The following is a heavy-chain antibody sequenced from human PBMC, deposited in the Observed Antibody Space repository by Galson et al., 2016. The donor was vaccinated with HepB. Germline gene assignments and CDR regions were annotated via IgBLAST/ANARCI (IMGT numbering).Heavy chain of an antibody. CDR1: GYSFIYNW. CDR3: ARLPNYYDTNAHVWSFDY. D-gene: IGHD3-22*01. Sequence: QSGAEVIKPGESLKISCEVSGYSFIYNWIGWVRQMPGKGLEWMGIIYPDDSDTTYSPSFQGQVTISADKSISTAYLQWSSLKASYTAMYYCARLPNYYDTNAHVWSFDYWGQGTLVTVSS. J-gene: IGHJ4*02. CDR2: IYPDDSDT. V-gene: IGHV5-51*01.